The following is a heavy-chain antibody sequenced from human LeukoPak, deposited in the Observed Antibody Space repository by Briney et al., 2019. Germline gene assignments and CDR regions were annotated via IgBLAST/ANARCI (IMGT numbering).Heavy chain of an antibody. J-gene: IGHJ4*02. CDR2: ISSSSSYI. Sequence: GGSLRLSCAASGFTCSSYSMNWVRQAPGKGLEWVSSISSSSSYIYYADSVKGRFTISRDNAKNSLYLQMNSLRAEDTAVYYCARGASGVFDYWGQGTLVTVSS. D-gene: IGHD1-26*01. CDR3: ARGASGVFDY. CDR1: GFTCSSYS. V-gene: IGHV3-21*01.